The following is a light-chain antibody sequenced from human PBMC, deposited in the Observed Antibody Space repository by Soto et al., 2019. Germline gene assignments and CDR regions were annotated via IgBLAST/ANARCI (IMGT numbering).Light chain of an antibody. CDR2: DAS. CDR3: QKYNSAPQA. Sequence: EIVLTQSPATLSLSPGDRATLSCRASQSVTTFLAWYQQKPGQAPRLLIYDASDRAPGIPARFSGSGSATDFTLTISSLQPEDVATYYCQKYNSAPQAFGPGTKVDIK. J-gene: IGKJ3*01. CDR1: QSVTTF. V-gene: IGKV3-11*01.